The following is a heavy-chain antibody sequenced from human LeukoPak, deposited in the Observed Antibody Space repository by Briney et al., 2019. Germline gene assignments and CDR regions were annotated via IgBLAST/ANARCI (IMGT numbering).Heavy chain of an antibody. CDR3: AKEDCSGGSCYSYYYMDV. Sequence: GRSLRLSCAASGFTFSSYGMHWVRQAPGNGLEWVAVIWYDGSNKYYADSVKGRFTISRDNSKNTLYLQMNSLRAEDTAVYYCAKEDCSGGSCYSYYYMDVWGKGTTVTVSS. D-gene: IGHD2-15*01. CDR2: IWYDGSNK. CDR1: GFTFSSYG. J-gene: IGHJ6*03. V-gene: IGHV3-33*06.